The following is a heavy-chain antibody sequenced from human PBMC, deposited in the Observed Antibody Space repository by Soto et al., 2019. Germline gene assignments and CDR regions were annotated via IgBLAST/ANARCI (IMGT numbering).Heavy chain of an antibody. CDR1: GYTFTGYY. CDR2: INPNSGGT. Sequence: VKVSCKASGYTFTGYYMHWVRQAPGQGLEWMGWINPNSGGTNYAQKFQGWVTMTRDTSISTAYMELSRLRSDDTAVYYCARSGKYYYGSGCYYTRYDCYSGMNVWAQGTTVPSS. V-gene: IGHV1-2*04. D-gene: IGHD3-10*01. CDR3: ARSGKYYYGSGCYYTRYDCYSGMNV. J-gene: IGHJ6*02.